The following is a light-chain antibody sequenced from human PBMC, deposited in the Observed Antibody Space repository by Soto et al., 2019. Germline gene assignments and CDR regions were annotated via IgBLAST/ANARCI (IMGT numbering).Light chain of an antibody. CDR3: QQRDIWPWT. CDR1: QSVSRY. CDR2: DAS. V-gene: IGKV3-11*01. J-gene: IGKJ1*01. Sequence: EIVLTQSPATLSLSPGERGTLSCGASQSVSRYLVWYQQKPGQAPRLLMYDASKRATGIPARFSGSGSGTDFTLTISSLEPEDFAVYYCQQRDIWPWTFGQGTKVDIK.